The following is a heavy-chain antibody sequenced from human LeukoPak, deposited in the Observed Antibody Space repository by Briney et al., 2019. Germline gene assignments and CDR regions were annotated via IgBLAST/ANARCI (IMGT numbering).Heavy chain of an antibody. J-gene: IGHJ4*02. CDR3: ARDTPCGGDCSYFDY. CDR1: GYTFTGYY. V-gene: IGHV1-2*02. D-gene: IGHD2-21*01. Sequence: GASVKVSCKASGYTFTGYYMHWVRQAPGQGLEWMGWINPNSGGTNYAQKFQGRVTMTRDTSISTAYMELSRLRSDDTAVYYCARDTPCGGDCSYFDYWGQGTLVTVSS. CDR2: INPNSGGT.